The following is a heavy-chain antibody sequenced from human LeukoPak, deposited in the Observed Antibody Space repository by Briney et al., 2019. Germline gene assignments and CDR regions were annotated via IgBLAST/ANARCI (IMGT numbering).Heavy chain of an antibody. J-gene: IGHJ3*02. V-gene: IGHV4-59*08. CDR1: GGSISSYY. CDR2: IYYSGST. CDR3: ARHEKLTASGYYLDAFDI. D-gene: IGHD3-22*01. Sequence: PSETLSLTCTVSGGSISSYYWSWIRQPPGKGLEWIGYIYYSGSTNYNPSLKSRATISVDTSKNQFSLKLSSVTAADTAVYYCARHEKLTASGYYLDAFDIWGQGTMVTVSS.